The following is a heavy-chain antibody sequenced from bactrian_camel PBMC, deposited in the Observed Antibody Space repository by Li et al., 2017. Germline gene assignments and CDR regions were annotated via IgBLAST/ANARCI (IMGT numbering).Heavy chain of an antibody. J-gene: IGHJ4*01. CDR2: IATGSGNT. V-gene: IGHV3S1*01. CDR3: AADPLFTAYSY. CDR1: GYAYSSTC. Sequence: VQLVESGGGWLQPGVSLRLSCVVSGYAYSSTCMGWFRQAPGKEREGVARIATGSGNTYYADAVKGRFTISRDNPKNKLYLQMNSLSSEDTAVYYCAADPLFTAYSYWGQGTQVTVS. D-gene: IGHD2*01.